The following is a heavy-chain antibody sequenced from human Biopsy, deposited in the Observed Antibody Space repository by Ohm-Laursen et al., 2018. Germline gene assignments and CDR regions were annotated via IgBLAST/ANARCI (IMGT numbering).Heavy chain of an antibody. CDR2: IYRTGTT. J-gene: IGHJ4*02. V-gene: IGHV4-38-2*01. Sequence: GTLSLTCGVSGFSISSGFHWAWIRQPPGKGLARIGFIYRTGTTTYNPSFKSRVAMAVDTSKNQFSLTLNSVTAADTAVYYCARMKGRGYFDYWGQGTLVIVSS. CDR3: ARMKGRGYFDY. CDR1: GFSISSGFH. D-gene: IGHD2-15*01.